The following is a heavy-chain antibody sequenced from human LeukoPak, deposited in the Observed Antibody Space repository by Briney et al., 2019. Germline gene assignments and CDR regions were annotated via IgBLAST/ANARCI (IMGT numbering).Heavy chain of an antibody. CDR3: AKGPQTGWFDT. J-gene: IGHJ5*02. CDR2: INHSGNT. D-gene: IGHD3-10*01. V-gene: IGHV4-34*01. CDR1: GGSLRGHF. Sequence: SETLSLTCAVYGGSLRGHFCSWIRQPPGKGLEWIGEINHSGNTNYNPSLKSRVTMSVDTSKNQFSLRLNSVTAADTAVYYCAKGPQTGWFDTWGQGTLVTVPS.